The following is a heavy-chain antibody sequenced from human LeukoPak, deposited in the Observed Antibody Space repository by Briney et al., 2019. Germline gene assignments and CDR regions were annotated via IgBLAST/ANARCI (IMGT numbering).Heavy chain of an antibody. CDR2: VDPEDGET. V-gene: IGHV1-69-2*01. J-gene: IGHJ4*02. D-gene: IGHD3-16*01. CDR3: ATGLMITFGEHQIDY. Sequence: ASVKISCKVSGYTFTDYYMHWVQQAPGKGLEWMGLVDPEDGETIYAEKFQGRVTITADTSTDTAYMELSSLRSEDTAVYYCATGLMITFGEHQIDYWGQGTLLTVSS. CDR1: GYTFTDYY.